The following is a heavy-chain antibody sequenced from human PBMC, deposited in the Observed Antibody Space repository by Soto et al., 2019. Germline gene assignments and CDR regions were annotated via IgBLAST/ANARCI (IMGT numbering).Heavy chain of an antibody. Sequence: GESLKISCQTSGYTFTNYWIGWVRQMPGGGLEWLGLIFPRDFDVRYSPSFEGQVTISADRSTATAFLQWRSLGASDSALYFCARLVSLLQPIDSWGQGTPVTVSS. V-gene: IGHV5-51*01. J-gene: IGHJ5*01. CDR3: ARLVSLLQPIDS. CDR1: GYTFTNYW. D-gene: IGHD4-4*01. CDR2: IFPRDFDV.